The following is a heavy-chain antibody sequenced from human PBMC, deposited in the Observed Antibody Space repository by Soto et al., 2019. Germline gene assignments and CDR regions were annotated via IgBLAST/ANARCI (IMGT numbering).Heavy chain of an antibody. Sequence: LQPPGKGLEWIGYIYYSGSTYYNPSLKSRVTISVDTSKNQFSLKLSSVTAADTAVYYRARAAVAARLCYLDYWGQGSFVTVTS. D-gene: IGHD2-15*01. CDR3: ARAAVAARLCYLDY. CDR2: IYYSGST. V-gene: IGHV4-30-4*01. J-gene: IGHJ4*02.